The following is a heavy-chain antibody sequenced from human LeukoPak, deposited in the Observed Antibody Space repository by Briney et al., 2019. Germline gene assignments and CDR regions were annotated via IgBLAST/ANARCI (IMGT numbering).Heavy chain of an antibody. D-gene: IGHD4-17*01. J-gene: IGHJ6*04. CDR3: ASSLYGEDYYYYGMDV. CDR1: GFTFSSYA. V-gene: IGHV3-30*04. Sequence: GRSLRLSCAASGFTFSSYAMHWDRQAPGKGLEWVAVISYDGSNKYYADSVKGRFTISRDNSKNTLYLQMNSLRAEDTAVYYCASSLYGEDYYYYGMDVWGKGTTVTVSS. CDR2: ISYDGSNK.